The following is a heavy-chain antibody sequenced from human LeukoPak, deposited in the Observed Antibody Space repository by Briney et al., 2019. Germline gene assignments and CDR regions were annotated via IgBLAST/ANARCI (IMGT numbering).Heavy chain of an antibody. CDR3: ARTGYSSSWYDAEYFHH. V-gene: IGHV1-18*01. D-gene: IGHD6-13*01. Sequence: ASVKVSCKASGYTFTSYGISWVRQAPGQELEWMGWISAYNGNTNYAQKLQGRVTKTTDTSTSTAYMELRSLRSDDTAVYYCARTGYSSSWYDAEYFHHWGQGTLVAVSS. J-gene: IGHJ1*01. CDR2: ISAYNGNT. CDR1: GYTFTSYG.